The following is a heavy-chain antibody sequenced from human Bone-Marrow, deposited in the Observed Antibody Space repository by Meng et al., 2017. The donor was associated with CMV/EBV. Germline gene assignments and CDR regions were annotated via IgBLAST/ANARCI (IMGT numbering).Heavy chain of an antibody. Sequence: GESQKISCAASGFTFSSYWMSWVRQAPGKGLEWVANIKQDGSEKYYVDSVKGRFTIFRDNSKNTLYLQSNSLRAEDTSVYYCARYSSGYDSGGLDCWGQGTLVTVSS. CDR2: IKQDGSEK. J-gene: IGHJ4*02. CDR3: ARYSSGYDSGGLDC. D-gene: IGHD5-12*01. V-gene: IGHV3-7*03. CDR1: GFTFSSYW.